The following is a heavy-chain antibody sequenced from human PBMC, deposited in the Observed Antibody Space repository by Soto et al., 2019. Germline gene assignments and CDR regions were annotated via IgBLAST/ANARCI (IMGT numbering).Heavy chain of an antibody. Sequence: SETLSLTCTVSGGSVSSGSSYWSWIRQPPGKGLEWIGYIYYSGSTNYNPSLKSRVTISVDTSKNQFSLKLSSVTAADTPVYYCAREGTGYYDILTGYSYFDYWGQGTLVTVSS. CDR2: IYYSGST. J-gene: IGHJ4*02. V-gene: IGHV4-61*01. CDR1: GGSVSSGSSY. D-gene: IGHD3-9*01. CDR3: AREGTGYYDILTGYSYFDY.